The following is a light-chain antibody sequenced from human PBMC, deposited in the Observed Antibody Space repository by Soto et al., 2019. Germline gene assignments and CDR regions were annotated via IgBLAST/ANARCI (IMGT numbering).Light chain of an antibody. V-gene: IGKV1-39*01. J-gene: IGKJ1*01. Sequence: DIQMTQSPSSLSASVGDRVTITCRASQSMSSSLNWYQQKPGKAPKLLIYAASSLQSGVPSRFSGSGSGTDFTLTISSLQPEDFATYYCQQSYSTPWTFGQGTKVEIK. CDR3: QQSYSTPWT. CDR2: AAS. CDR1: QSMSSS.